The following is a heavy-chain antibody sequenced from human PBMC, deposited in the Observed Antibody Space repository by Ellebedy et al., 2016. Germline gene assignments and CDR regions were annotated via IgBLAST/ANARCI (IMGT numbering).Heavy chain of an antibody. CDR1: GFTFSSYW. CDR3: ARDRVVRIMDAFDI. V-gene: IGHV3-7*04. J-gene: IGHJ3*02. CDR2: IKQDGSEK. Sequence: GGSLRLSCAASGFTFSSYWMSWVRQAPGKGLEWVANIKQDGSEKYYVDSVKGRFTISRDNAKNSLYLQMNSLRAEDTAVYYCARDRVVRIMDAFDIWGQGTMVTVSS. D-gene: IGHD3-22*01.